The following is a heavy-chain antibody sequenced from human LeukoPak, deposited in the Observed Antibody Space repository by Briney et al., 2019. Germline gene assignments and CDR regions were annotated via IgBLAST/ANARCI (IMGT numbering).Heavy chain of an antibody. CDR2: TQYDGSSK. V-gene: IGHV3-30*02. Sequence: PGGSLRLSCAASGFTFDDFGMHWVRQAPGKGLEWVAFTQYDGSSKYYVDSVKGRFTISIDNSKNTLYLQMNSLRAEDTAVYYCARRAGAYTHPYDYWGQGTLVTVS. CDR1: GFTFDDFG. CDR3: ARRAGAYTHPYDY. D-gene: IGHD3-16*01. J-gene: IGHJ4*02.